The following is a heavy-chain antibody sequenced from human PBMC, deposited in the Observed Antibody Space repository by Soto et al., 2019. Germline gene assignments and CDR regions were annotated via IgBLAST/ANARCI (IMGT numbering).Heavy chain of an antibody. CDR3: ARDRYFDWLLSKGPYYYYGMDV. CDR2: IWYDRSNK. J-gene: IGHJ6*02. D-gene: IGHD3-9*01. V-gene: IGHV3-33*01. CDR1: GFTFSSYG. Sequence: QSGGSLRLSCAASGFTFSSYGMHWVRQAPGKGLEWVAVIWYDRSNKYYADSVKGRFTISRDNSKNTLYLQMNSLRAEDTAVYYCARDRYFDWLLSKGPYYYYGMDVWGQGTTVTVSS.